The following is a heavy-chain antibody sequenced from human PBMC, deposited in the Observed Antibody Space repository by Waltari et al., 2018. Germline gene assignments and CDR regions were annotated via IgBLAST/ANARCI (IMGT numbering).Heavy chain of an antibody. V-gene: IGHV4-38-2*01. CDR3: ARLVLVGWELSSL. J-gene: IGHJ4*02. D-gene: IGHD1-26*01. Sequence: QVQLQESGPGLVKPSEILSLTCVDSGYSIRSNFYWGGIRQPPGKGLEYIGNIRHGGSTYYNASLNSRVTISVDTSKNQFSLKLSSVTAADTAVYYCARLVLVGWELSSLWGQGTLVTVSS. CDR2: IRHGGST. CDR1: GYSIRSNFY.